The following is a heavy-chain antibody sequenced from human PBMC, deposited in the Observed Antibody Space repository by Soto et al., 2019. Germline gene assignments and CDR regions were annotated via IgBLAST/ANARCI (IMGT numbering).Heavy chain of an antibody. CDR2: IDPNSDVT. Sequence: QVQLVQSGAEVKKPGASVKVSCKASGYTFNSYYIHWVRQAPGQGLEWMGWIDPNSDVTGYAQSFQGRVTMTRDMSMTTAYMDLTRLRSDDTAVYYCVRVGLNRNYDFDFWGQGTLITVSS. CDR3: VRVGLNRNYDFDF. D-gene: IGHD3-16*01. V-gene: IGHV1-2*02. J-gene: IGHJ4*02. CDR1: GYTFNSYY.